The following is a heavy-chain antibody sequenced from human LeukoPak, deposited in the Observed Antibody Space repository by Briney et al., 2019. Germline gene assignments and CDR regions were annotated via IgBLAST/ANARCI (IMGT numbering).Heavy chain of an antibody. D-gene: IGHD5-18*01. CDR2: ISYDGSNK. CDR1: GFTFSSYA. Sequence: GSLRLSCAASGFTFSSYAMHWVRQAPGKGLEWVAVISYDGSNKYYADSVKGRFTISRDNSKNTLYLQMNSLRAEDTAVYYCARVRGYSYDSFDYWGQGTLVTVSS. J-gene: IGHJ4*02. V-gene: IGHV3-30*04. CDR3: ARVRGYSYDSFDY.